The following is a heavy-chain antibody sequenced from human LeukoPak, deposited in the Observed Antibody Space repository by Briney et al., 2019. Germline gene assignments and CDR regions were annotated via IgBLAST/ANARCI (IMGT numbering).Heavy chain of an antibody. J-gene: IGHJ5*01. CDR2: ISTSGGTT. D-gene: IGHD2-2*01. CDR1: GFTFSSYA. Sequence: GGSLRLSCAASGFTFSSYAMNWVRQAPGKGLEWVSTISTSGGTTYYADSVKGRFTISRDNAKNSLFLQMNSLRGDDTAVYYCARGRRTSGWWNNWFDSWGQGTLLTVSS. CDR3: ARGRRTSGWWNNWFDS. V-gene: IGHV3-23*01.